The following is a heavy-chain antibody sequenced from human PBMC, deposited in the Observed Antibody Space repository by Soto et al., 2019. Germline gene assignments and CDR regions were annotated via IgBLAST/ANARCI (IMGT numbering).Heavy chain of an antibody. CDR3: AKNRYTYGYSYYFDY. CDR2: ISGSGGST. Sequence: EVQLLESGGGWVQPGGSLRLSCAASGFTFGSYAMTWVRQAPGRGLEWVSTISGSGGSTYYADSVKGRFTISRDNSNKQLDRQVNSLRADDTAVYYCAKNRYTYGYSYYFDYWGQGTLVTVSS. D-gene: IGHD5-18*01. CDR1: GFTFGSYA. J-gene: IGHJ4*02. V-gene: IGHV3-23*01.